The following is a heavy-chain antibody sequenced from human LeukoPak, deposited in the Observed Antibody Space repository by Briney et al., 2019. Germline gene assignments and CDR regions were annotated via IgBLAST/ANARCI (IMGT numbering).Heavy chain of an antibody. CDR3: ARGSGSHFDY. CDR1: GFTFSNYD. V-gene: IGHV3-13*04. Sequence: GGSLRLSCAASGFTFSNYDMFWVRQTTGKGLEWVSTIGAAADTYYPGSVRGRFTISRESAKDSLYLQMNSLRAGDTAVYYCARGSGSHFDYWGQGTLVTVSS. CDR2: IGAAADT. J-gene: IGHJ4*02. D-gene: IGHD1-26*01.